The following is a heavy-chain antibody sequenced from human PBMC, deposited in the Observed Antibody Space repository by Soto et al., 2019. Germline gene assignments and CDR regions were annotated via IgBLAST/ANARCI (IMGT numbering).Heavy chain of an antibody. D-gene: IGHD4-17*01. V-gene: IGHV4-61*01. CDR2: IYYSGST. CDR1: GGSFSSGSYY. J-gene: IGHJ6*02. Sequence: SETLSLTCTVSGGSFSSGSYYWSWIRQPPGKGLEWIGYIYYSGSTNYNPSLKSRVTISVDTSKNQFSLKLSSVTAADTAVYYCWRLTTSKAACSQYYGIDVWGQGTTVTVSS. CDR3: WRLTTSKAACSQYYGIDV.